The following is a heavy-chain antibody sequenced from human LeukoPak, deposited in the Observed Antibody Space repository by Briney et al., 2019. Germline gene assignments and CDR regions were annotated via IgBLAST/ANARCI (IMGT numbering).Heavy chain of an antibody. D-gene: IGHD3-22*01. CDR2: ISAYNGYT. Sequence: ASVKVSCKASGYTFTSYGISWVRQAPGQGLEWMGWISAYNGYTKYAQKFQGRVTMTRDTSTSTAYMELRSLRSDDTAVYFCARDGHRMYYYESSDYRFDSWGQGTLVTASS. CDR1: GYTFTSYG. V-gene: IGHV1-18*01. CDR3: ARDGHRMYYYESSDYRFDS. J-gene: IGHJ4*02.